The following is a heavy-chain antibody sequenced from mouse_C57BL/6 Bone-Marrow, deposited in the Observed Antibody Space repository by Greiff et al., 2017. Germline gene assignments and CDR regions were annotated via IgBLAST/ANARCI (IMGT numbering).Heavy chain of an antibody. V-gene: IGHV1-81*01. Sequence: VMLVESGAELARPGASVKLSCKASGYTFTSYGISWVKQRTGQGLEWIGEIYPRSGNTYYNEKFKGKATLTADKSSSTAYMELRSLTSEDSAVYFCARRGIYYGSSYYWYFDVWGTGTTVTVSS. CDR2: IYPRSGNT. CDR1: GYTFTSYG. D-gene: IGHD1-1*01. J-gene: IGHJ1*03. CDR3: ARRGIYYGSSYYWYFDV.